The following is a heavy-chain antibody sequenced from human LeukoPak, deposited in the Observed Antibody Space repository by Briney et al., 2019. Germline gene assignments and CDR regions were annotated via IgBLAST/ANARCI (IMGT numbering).Heavy chain of an antibody. D-gene: IGHD3-10*01. V-gene: IGHV5-51*01. Sequence: GESLKISCKGSGYRFTKYWIGWVRQMPGKGLEWMGIIYPDDSDIRYSPSFQGQVTISADKSISTAYLQWSSLKASDTAMYYCARVLLSYYYGSGRVPYYYYYMDVWGKGTTVTVSS. CDR1: GYRFTKYW. CDR3: ARVLLSYYYGSGRVPYYYYYMDV. CDR2: IYPDDSDI. J-gene: IGHJ6*03.